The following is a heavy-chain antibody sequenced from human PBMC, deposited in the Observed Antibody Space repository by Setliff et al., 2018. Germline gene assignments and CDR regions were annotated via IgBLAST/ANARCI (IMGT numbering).Heavy chain of an antibody. J-gene: IGHJ1*01. Sequence: GGSLRLSCAASGFTFSDHYMDWVRQAPGKGLEWVARSRDKASSHTIEYAASVKGRFTISRDDSNNSLYLQMNSLKTEDTAVYYCVNSGNPSRAEHFQHWGQGTLVTVSS. CDR1: GFTFSDHY. CDR3: VNSGNPSRAEHFQH. D-gene: IGHD1-1*01. CDR2: SRDKASSHTI. V-gene: IGHV3-72*01.